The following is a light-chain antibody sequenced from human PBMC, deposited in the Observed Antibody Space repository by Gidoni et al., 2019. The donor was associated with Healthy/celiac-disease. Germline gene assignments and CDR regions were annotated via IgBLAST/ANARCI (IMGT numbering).Light chain of an antibody. V-gene: IGLV1-51*01. Sequence: QSVLTQPPSVSAAPGQKVPISCSGSSSNIGNNYVSWYQQLPGTAPKLLIYDNNKRPSGIPDRFSGSKSGTSATLGITGLQTGDEADYYCGTWDSSLSAGGSYVFGTGTKVTVL. J-gene: IGLJ1*01. CDR3: GTWDSSLSAGGSYV. CDR2: DNN. CDR1: SSNIGNNY.